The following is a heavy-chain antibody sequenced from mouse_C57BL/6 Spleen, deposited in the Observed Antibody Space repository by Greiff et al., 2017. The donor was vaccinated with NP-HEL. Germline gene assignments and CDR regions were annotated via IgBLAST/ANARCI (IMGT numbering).Heavy chain of an antibody. V-gene: IGHV1-69*01. J-gene: IGHJ2*01. Sequence: VQLQQPGAELVMPGASVKLSCKASGYTFTSYWMHWVKQRPGQGLEWIGEIDPSDSYTNYNQKFKGKSTLTVDKSSSTAYMQLSSLTSEDSAVYYCAMITNYFDYWGQGTTLTVSS. CDR2: IDPSDSYT. D-gene: IGHD2-4*01. CDR3: AMITNYFDY. CDR1: GYTFTSYW.